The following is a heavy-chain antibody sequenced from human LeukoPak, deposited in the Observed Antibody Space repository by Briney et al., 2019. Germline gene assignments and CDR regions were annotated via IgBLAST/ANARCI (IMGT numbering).Heavy chain of an antibody. CDR1: GFTFSNAW. V-gene: IGHV3-15*01. CDR3: TTGSNYYDSSGPRYGGLDY. Sequence: KPGGSLRLSCAASGFTFSNAWMSWVRQAPGKGLEWVGRIKSKTDGGTTDYAAPVKGRFTISRDDSKNTLYLQMNSLKTEDTAVYYCTTGSNYYDSSGPRYGGLDYWGQGTLATVSS. CDR2: IKSKTDGGTT. J-gene: IGHJ4*02. D-gene: IGHD3-22*01.